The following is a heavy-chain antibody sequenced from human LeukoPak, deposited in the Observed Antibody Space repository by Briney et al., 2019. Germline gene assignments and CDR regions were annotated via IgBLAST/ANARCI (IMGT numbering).Heavy chain of an antibody. D-gene: IGHD3-10*02. J-gene: IGHJ6*04. Sequence: GGSLRLSCTASGFTFSSYWMHWVRQAPGKGLEWVSYISSSSSTIYYADSVKGRFTISRDNAKNSLYLQMNSLRAEDTAVYYCAELGITMIGGVWGKGTTVTISS. V-gene: IGHV3-48*04. CDR3: AELGITMIGGV. CDR1: GFTFSSYW. CDR2: ISSSSSTI.